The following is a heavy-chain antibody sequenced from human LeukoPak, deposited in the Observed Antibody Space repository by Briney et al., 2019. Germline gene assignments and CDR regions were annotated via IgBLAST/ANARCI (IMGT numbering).Heavy chain of an antibody. CDR1: GYTFTSYA. Sequence: ASVKVSCKASGYTFTSYAISWVRQAPGQGLEWMGWIRAHNGDTYHAQLLQGRVTMTTDTSTRTAYMELRSLRSEDTAVYYCARGEFICTINTCYASALDSWGQGTLVTVSS. D-gene: IGHD2-2*01. CDR2: IRAHNGDT. J-gene: IGHJ4*02. CDR3: ARGEFICTINTCYASALDS. V-gene: IGHV1-18*01.